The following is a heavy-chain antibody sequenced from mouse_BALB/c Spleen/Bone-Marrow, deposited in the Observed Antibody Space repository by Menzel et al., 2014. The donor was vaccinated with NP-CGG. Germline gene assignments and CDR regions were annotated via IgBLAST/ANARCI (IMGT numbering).Heavy chain of an antibody. D-gene: IGHD2-14*01. CDR1: GYTFTDHA. V-gene: IGHV1S137*01. J-gene: IGHJ4*01. CDR3: ARSGKVRNAMDY. Sequence: VQLQQSGAKLVRPGVSVKISCKGSGYTFTDHAIHWVKRSHAKSLEWIGVISGYYGDAIYNQKFKGKATMTVDKSSSTAYMELARLTSKDSAIYYCARSGKVRNAMDYWGQGTSVTVSS. CDR2: ISGYYGDA.